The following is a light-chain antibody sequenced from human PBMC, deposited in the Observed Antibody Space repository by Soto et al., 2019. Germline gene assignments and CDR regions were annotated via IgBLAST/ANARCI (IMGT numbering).Light chain of an antibody. V-gene: IGKV1-39*01. Sequence: DIQMTQSPPSLSASVGDRVTITCRTSETIYTYMSWYQQKPGKAPKLLIYAASRLQSGVPSRFSGSGSGTDFTLTISSLQPEDFATYYCQQSYNTPPWTFGQGTKVDIK. CDR1: ETIYTY. J-gene: IGKJ1*01. CDR2: AAS. CDR3: QQSYNTPPWT.